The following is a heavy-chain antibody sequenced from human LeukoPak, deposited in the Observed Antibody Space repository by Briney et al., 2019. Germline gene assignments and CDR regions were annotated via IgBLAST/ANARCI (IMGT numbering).Heavy chain of an antibody. CDR3: ARDGYATSVY. V-gene: IGHV3-7*01. D-gene: IGHD2-2*01. Sequence: GGSLRVSCVTSGFIFSSHGMHWVRQTPGKGLEWVANIKQDGSEKYYVDSVKGRFIISRDNAKNSLYLQMNSLRADDTAVYYCARDGYATSVYWGQGTLVTVSS. CDR2: IKQDGSEK. J-gene: IGHJ4*02. CDR1: GFIFSSHG.